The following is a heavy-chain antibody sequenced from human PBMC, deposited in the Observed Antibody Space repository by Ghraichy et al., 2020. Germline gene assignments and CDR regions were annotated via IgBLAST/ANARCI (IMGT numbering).Heavy chain of an antibody. CDR1: GGSISSGGYY. V-gene: IGHV4-31*03. Sequence: SETLSLTCTVSGGSISSGGYYWSWIRQHPGKGLEWIGYIYYSGSTYYNPSLKSRVTISVDTSKNQFSLKLSSVTAADTAVYYCARAPPVRGGYCSGGSCQEFDYFDYWGQGTLVTVSS. J-gene: IGHJ4*02. CDR2: IYYSGST. CDR3: ARAPPVRGGYCSGGSCQEFDYFDY. D-gene: IGHD2-15*01.